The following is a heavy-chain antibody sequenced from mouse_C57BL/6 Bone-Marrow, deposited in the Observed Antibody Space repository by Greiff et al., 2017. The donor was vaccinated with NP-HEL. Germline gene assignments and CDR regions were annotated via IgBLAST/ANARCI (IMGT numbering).Heavy chain of an antibody. CDR2: IYPGSGST. D-gene: IGHD1-1*01. CDR3: ARLGTTVVPDY. Sequence: QVQLQQPGAELVKPGASVKMSCKASGYTFTSYWITWVKQRPGQGLEWIGDIYPGSGSTNYNEKFKSKATLTVDTSSSTAYMQLSSLTTEDSAIYYCARLGTTVVPDYWGQGTTLTVSS. CDR1: GYTFTSYW. V-gene: IGHV1-55*01. J-gene: IGHJ2*01.